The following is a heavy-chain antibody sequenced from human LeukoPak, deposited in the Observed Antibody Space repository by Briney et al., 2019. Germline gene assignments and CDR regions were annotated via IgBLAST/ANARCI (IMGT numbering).Heavy chain of an antibody. CDR2: IRSDGSNK. V-gene: IGHV3-30*02. Sequence: PGGSLRLSCAASRFTFSSSGIHWVRQAPGKGLEWVAFIRSDGSNKYYGDSVKGRFTISRDNSKNTLYLQMNSLRAEDTALYYCAKVVGATTFDYWGQGTLVTVSS. CDR3: AKVVGATTFDY. CDR1: RFTFSSSG. J-gene: IGHJ4*02. D-gene: IGHD1-26*01.